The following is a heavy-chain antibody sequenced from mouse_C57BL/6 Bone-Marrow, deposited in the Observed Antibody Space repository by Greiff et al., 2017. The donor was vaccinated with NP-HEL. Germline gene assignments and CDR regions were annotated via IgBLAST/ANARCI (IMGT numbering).Heavy chain of an antibody. D-gene: IGHD1-1*01. CDR3: ASYYGSRDTYAMDY. V-gene: IGHV1-55*01. J-gene: IGHJ4*01. Sequence: VKLQQPGAELVKPGASVKMSCKASGYTFTSYWITWVKQRPGQGLEWIGDIYHGSGSTNYNEKFTSKATLTVDTSSSTAYMQLSSLTSEDSAVYYCASYYGSRDTYAMDYWGQGTSVTVSS. CDR1: GYTFTSYW. CDR2: IYHGSGST.